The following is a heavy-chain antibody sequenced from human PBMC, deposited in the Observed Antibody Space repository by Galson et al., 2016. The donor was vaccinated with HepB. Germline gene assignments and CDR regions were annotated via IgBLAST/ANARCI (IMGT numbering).Heavy chain of an antibody. CDR1: GFTVSSKY. Sequence: SLRLSCAASGFTVSSKYMSWVRQAPGKGLDWASTISGSGDETSYADSVKGRFTFSRDNSKNTLYLQMTSLRAEDTAVYYCASGIAVTTSNSFWYFDLWGRGTLVTVSS. CDR3: ASGIAVTTSNSFWYFDL. J-gene: IGHJ2*01. CDR2: ISGSGDET. D-gene: IGHD3-10*01. V-gene: IGHV3-23*01.